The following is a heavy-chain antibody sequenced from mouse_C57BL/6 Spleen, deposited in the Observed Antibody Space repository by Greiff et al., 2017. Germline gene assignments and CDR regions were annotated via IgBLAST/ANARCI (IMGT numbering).Heavy chain of an antibody. CDR2: IDPSDSYT. CDR1: GYTFTSYW. Sequence: QVHVKQPGAELVMPGASVKLSCKASGYTFTSYWMHWVKQRPGQGLEWIGEIDPSDSYTNYNQKFKGKSTLTVDKSSSTAYMQLSSLTSEDSAVYYCARWNYYGSSYVDYWGQGTTLTVSS. J-gene: IGHJ2*01. CDR3: ARWNYYGSSYVDY. D-gene: IGHD1-1*01. V-gene: IGHV1-69*01.